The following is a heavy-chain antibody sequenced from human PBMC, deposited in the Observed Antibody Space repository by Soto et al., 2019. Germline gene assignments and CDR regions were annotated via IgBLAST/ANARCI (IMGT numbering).Heavy chain of an antibody. CDR3: ARSVLMVYAIYYMDV. J-gene: IGHJ6*03. Sequence: QVQLQESGPGLVKPSQTLSLTCTVSGGSISSGGYYWSWIRQHPGKGLEWIGYIYYSGSTYYNPSLKRRVTISVDTSKNQFSLKLSSVTAADTAVYYCARSVLMVYAIYYMDVWGKGTTVTVSS. D-gene: IGHD2-8*01. CDR2: IYYSGST. CDR1: GGSISSGGYY. V-gene: IGHV4-31*03.